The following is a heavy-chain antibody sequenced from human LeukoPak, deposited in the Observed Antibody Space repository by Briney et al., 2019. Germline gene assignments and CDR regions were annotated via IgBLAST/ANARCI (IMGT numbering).Heavy chain of an antibody. CDR1: GGSFSGYY. J-gene: IGHJ4*02. CDR2: INHSGST. V-gene: IGHV4-34*01. Sequence: PSETLSLTCAVYGGSFSGYYWSWIRQPPGKGLEWIGEINHSGSTNYNPSLKGRVTISVDTSKNQFSLNLSSETAADTAVYYCARREGDTSMVRSFDYWGQGTLVTVSS. CDR3: ARREGDTSMVRSFDY. D-gene: IGHD5-18*01.